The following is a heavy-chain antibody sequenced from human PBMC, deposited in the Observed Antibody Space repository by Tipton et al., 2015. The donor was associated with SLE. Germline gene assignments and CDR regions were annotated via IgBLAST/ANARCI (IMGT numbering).Heavy chain of an antibody. CDR2: IYHSGST. D-gene: IGHD3-16*01. J-gene: IGHJ4*02. CDR3: ARAAPAYDY. V-gene: IGHV4-38-2*02. CDR1: GYSISSGYY. Sequence: TLSLTCTVSGYSISSGYYWGWIRQPPGKGLEWIGSIYHSGSTYYNPSLKSRVTISVDTSKNQFSLKLSSVTAADTAVYYCARAAPAYDYWGQGTLVTVSS.